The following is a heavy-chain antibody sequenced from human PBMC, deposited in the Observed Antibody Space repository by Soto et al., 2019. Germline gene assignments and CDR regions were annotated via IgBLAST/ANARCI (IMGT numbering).Heavy chain of an antibody. J-gene: IGHJ5*02. CDR1: GDSVSSNSAA. Sequence: PSQTLSLTCAISGDSVSSNSAAWNWIRQSPSRGLEWLGRTYYRSKWYNDYAVSVKSRITINPDTSKNQFSLQLNSVTPEDTAVYYCARARLEGYCSGGSCRTVFAWFDPWGQGTLVTVSS. CDR2: TYYRSKWYN. CDR3: ARARLEGYCSGGSCRTVFAWFDP. V-gene: IGHV6-1*01. D-gene: IGHD2-15*01.